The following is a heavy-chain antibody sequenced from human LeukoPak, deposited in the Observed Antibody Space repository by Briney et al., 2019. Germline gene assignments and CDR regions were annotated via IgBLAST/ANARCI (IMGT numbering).Heavy chain of an antibody. D-gene: IGHD2-2*01. J-gene: IGHJ4*02. CDR2: ISWNSGSI. CDR1: GFTFDDYA. V-gene: IGHV3-9*01. CDR3: AKSCSSTSCPIDY. Sequence: GGSLRLSCAASGFTFDDYAMHWVRQAPGKGLEWVSGISWNSGSIGYADSVKGRFTISRDNAKNSLYLQMNSLRAEDTALYYCAKSCSSTSCPIDYWGQGTLVTISS.